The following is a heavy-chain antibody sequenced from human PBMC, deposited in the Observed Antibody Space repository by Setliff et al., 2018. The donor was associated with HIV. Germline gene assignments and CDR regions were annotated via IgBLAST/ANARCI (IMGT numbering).Heavy chain of an antibody. CDR2: IIPIFGSA. Sequence: GASVKVSCKTSGGTFSTYVISWVRQAPGQGLEWMGGIIPIFGSANYAQKFQGRVTITADESTSAAYMEVSGLRSEDTAVYHGARARKTYDSSAYFFTWGQGTLVTVSS. CDR1: GGTFSTYV. D-gene: IGHD3-22*01. J-gene: IGHJ4*02. V-gene: IGHV1-69*13. CDR3: ARARKTYDSSAYFFT.